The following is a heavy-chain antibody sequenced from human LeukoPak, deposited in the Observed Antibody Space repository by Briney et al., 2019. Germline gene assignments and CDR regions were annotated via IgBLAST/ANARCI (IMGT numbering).Heavy chain of an antibody. D-gene: IGHD3-10*01. CDR2: ISWNSGSI. CDR3: AKGHYGSGTYYNDFDY. J-gene: IGHJ4*02. Sequence: PGGSLRLSCAASGFTFDDYAMHWVRQVPGKGLEWVSGISWNSGSIGYADSVKGRFTISRDNAKNSLYLEMNSLRAEDTALYYCAKGHYGSGTYYNDFDYWGQGILVTVSS. V-gene: IGHV3-9*01. CDR1: GFTFDDYA.